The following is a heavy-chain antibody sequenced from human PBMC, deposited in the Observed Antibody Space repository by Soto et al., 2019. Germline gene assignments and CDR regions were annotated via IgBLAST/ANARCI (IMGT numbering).Heavy chain of an antibody. Sequence: SETLCLSCAVHGGSFSGYYGSWIRQPPGKGLEWIGEINHSGSTNYNPSLKSRVTISVDTSKNQFSLKLSSVTAADTAVYYCGSTLLMVYAKRSEGYFDYWGQGTLVTVSS. J-gene: IGHJ4*02. V-gene: IGHV4-34*01. CDR3: GSTLLMVYAKRSEGYFDY. D-gene: IGHD2-8*01. CDR2: INHSGST. CDR1: GGSFSGYY.